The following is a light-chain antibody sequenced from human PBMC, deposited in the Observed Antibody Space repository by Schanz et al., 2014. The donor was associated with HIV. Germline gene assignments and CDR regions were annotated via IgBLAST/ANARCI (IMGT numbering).Light chain of an antibody. CDR2: GNN. Sequence: QSVLTQPPSVSGAPGQGITISCTGTSSNIGAGYDVHWYQHLPGRAPKLLIYGNNNRPSGVPDRFSGSKSGTSASLAITGLQAEDEADYYCQSYDSSLSGSYVFGTGTKLTVL. J-gene: IGLJ1*01. CDR3: QSYDSSLSGSYV. CDR1: SSNIGAGYD. V-gene: IGLV1-40*01.